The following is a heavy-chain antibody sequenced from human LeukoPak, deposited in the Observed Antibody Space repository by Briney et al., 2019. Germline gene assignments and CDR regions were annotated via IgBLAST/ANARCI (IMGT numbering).Heavy chain of an antibody. J-gene: IGHJ4*02. D-gene: IGHD3-22*01. CDR3: AGLVGRYSSGLYYYYFDY. CDR2: IYHTGST. V-gene: IGHV4-4*02. CDR1: GGSISSRNW. Sequence: PSETLSLTCAVSGGSISSRNWWSWVRQPPGKGLEWIGEIYHTGSTHSNPSVKSRVTISIDKSKNQFYLNLSSVTAADTAVYYCAGLVGRYSSGLYYYYFDYWGQGTLVTVSS.